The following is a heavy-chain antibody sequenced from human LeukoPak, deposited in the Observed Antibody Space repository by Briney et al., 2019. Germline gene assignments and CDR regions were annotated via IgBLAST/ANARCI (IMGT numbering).Heavy chain of an antibody. CDR1: GNYW. CDR3: VSFYETY. Sequence: GGSLGLSCAASGNYWMHWVRQAPGKGLVWVSHINSDGSWTGYADSVKGRFTISKDNAKNTVYLQMNNLRAEDTAVYYCVSFYETYWGRGTLVTVSS. D-gene: IGHD2-2*01. J-gene: IGHJ4*02. CDR2: INSDGSWT. V-gene: IGHV3-74*01.